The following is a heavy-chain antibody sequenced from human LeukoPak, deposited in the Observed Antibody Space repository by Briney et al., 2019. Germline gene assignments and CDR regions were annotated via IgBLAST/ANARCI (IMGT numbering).Heavy chain of an antibody. CDR3: ARAYGGNTLGGFDY. J-gene: IGHJ4*02. CDR1: GGTFSSYG. V-gene: IGHV1-69*05. D-gene: IGHD4-23*01. Sequence: GASVKVSCKASGGTFSSYGISWVRQAPGQGLEWMGGIIPIFGTANYAQKFQGRVTITTDESTSTAYMELSSLRSEDTAVYYCARAYGGNTLGGFDYWGQGTLVTVSS. CDR2: IIPIFGTA.